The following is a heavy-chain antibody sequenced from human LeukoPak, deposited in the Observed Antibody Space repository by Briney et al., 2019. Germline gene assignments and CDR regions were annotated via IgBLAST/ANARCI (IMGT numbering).Heavy chain of an antibody. Sequence: SETLSLTCTVSGGSISSSSYDRGWIRQPPGKGLEWIGSIYYSGSTYYNPSLKSRVTISVDTSKNQFSLKLGSVTAADTAVYYCARHVAVAGTDAFDIWGQGTMVTVSS. V-gene: IGHV4-39*01. CDR3: ARHVAVAGTDAFDI. CDR2: IYYSGST. J-gene: IGHJ3*02. D-gene: IGHD6-19*01. CDR1: GGSISSSSYD.